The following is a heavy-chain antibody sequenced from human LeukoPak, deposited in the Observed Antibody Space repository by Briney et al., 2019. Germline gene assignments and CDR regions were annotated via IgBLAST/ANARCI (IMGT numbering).Heavy chain of an antibody. CDR3: AKWGDYDVFTGYYVSDY. CDR1: GITFSSYW. CDR2: INSDGGTT. J-gene: IGHJ4*02. D-gene: IGHD3-9*01. Sequence: GGSQRLSCAASGITFSSYWMHWVRHAPGKGLVWVSCINSDGGTTGYADSVKGRFTISRDNAKNTLYLQVNSLRAEDTAVYYCAKWGDYDVFTGYYVSDYWGQETLVTVSS. V-gene: IGHV3-74*01.